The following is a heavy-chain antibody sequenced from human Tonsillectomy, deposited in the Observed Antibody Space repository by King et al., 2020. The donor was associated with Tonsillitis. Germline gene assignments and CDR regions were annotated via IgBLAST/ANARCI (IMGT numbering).Heavy chain of an antibody. D-gene: IGHD1-26*01. Sequence: EVQLVESGGGLVEPGGSLRLSCTASGFTFSGYSMNWVRQAPGKGPEWVSSISPNSDYIYYADPLKGRFTVSRDNAKNSLYLQMNSLGAEDTAVYYCARGNSGSYQRDDALDIWGRGTGVTVSA. CDR1: GFTFSGYS. CDR2: ISPNSDYI. CDR3: ARGNSGSYQRDDALDI. J-gene: IGHJ3*02. V-gene: IGHV3-21*06.